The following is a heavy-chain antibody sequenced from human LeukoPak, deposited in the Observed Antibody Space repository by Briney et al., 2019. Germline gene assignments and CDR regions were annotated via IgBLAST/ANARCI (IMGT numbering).Heavy chain of an antibody. V-gene: IGHV3-21*01. J-gene: IGHJ3*02. CDR1: GFTFSSYS. CDR2: ISSSSSYI. D-gene: IGHD4-17*01. CDR3: ARVYYGDYGDAFDI. Sequence: GGSLRLSCAASGFTFSSYSMNWVRQAPGKGLEWVSSISSSSSYIYYADSVKGRFTISRDNAKNSLHLQMNSLRAEDTAVYYCARVYYGDYGDAFDIWGQGTMVTVSS.